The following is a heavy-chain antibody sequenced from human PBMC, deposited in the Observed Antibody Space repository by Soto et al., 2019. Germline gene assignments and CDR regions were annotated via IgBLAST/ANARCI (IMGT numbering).Heavy chain of an antibody. D-gene: IGHD2-15*01. Sequence: ASVKVSCKASGYTFTSYGISWVRQAPGQGLEWMGWISAYNGNANYAQKLQGRVTMTTDKSTSTAYMELSSLRSEDTAVYYCARDRGGYCSGGSCYSYYYYYYMDVWGKGTTVTVSS. CDR3: ARDRGGYCSGGSCYSYYYYYYMDV. CDR1: GYTFTSYG. J-gene: IGHJ6*03. CDR2: ISAYNGNA. V-gene: IGHV1-18*01.